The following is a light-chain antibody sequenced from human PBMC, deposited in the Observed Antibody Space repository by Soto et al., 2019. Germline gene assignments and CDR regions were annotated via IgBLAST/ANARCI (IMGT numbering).Light chain of an antibody. CDR2: DAS. J-gene: IGKJ2*01. V-gene: IGKV1-5*01. CDR3: QQYESYFYT. Sequence: IQMTQSPSTLSASVGDRVTITCRASQSISNWLAWYQQKPGKAPKLLIYDASSLESGVPSRFSGSGSGTEFTLSISSLQPDDLATYYCQQYESYFYTFGQGTKLEIK. CDR1: QSISNW.